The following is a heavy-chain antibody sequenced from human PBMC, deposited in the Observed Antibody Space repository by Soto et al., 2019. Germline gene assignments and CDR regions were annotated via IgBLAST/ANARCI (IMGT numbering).Heavy chain of an antibody. CDR3: ARGIGYCSSINCYSSRRLRFDS. CDR1: GGSFSGYY. V-gene: IGHV4-34*01. J-gene: IGHJ4*02. D-gene: IGHD2-2*01. CDR2: VNHSGTT. Sequence: SETLSLTCAVYGGSFSGYYWTWIRQSPEQGLEWIGEVNHSGTTYYNTSLKTRVTISVHTPKNQFALKMSSVTAADTAVYYCARGIGYCSSINCYSSRRLRFDSWGQGTLVTVSS.